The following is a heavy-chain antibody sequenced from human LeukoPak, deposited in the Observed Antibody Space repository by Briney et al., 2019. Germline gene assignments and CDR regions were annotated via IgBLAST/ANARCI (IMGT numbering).Heavy chain of an antibody. V-gene: IGHV5-51*01. CDR1: GYSFTSYW. CDR3: ARRYYDILTGYEIVDY. J-gene: IGHJ4*02. D-gene: IGHD3-9*01. CDR2: IYPGDSDT. Sequence: GESLKISCKGSGYSFTSYWIGWVRQMPGKGLEWMGIIYPGDSDTRYSPSFQDQVTISADKSISTAYLQWSSLKASDTAMYYCARRYYDILTGYEIVDYWGQGTLVTVSS.